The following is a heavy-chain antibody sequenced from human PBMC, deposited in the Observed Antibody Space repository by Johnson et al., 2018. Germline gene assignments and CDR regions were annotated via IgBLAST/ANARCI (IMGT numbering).Heavy chain of an antibody. CDR3: AKAPVGWLGEGAEYFQH. D-gene: IGHD3-3*01. Sequence: VQLGQSGGGLVQPGRSLRLSCAASGFTFDDYAMHWVRQAPGKGLEWVSGISWNSGSIGYADSVEGRFTIPRDNAKNSLYLQMNSLRPEDTALYYCAKAPVGWLGEGAEYFQHWGQGTLVTVSS. CDR1: GFTFDDYA. CDR2: ISWNSGSI. V-gene: IGHV3-9*01. J-gene: IGHJ1*01.